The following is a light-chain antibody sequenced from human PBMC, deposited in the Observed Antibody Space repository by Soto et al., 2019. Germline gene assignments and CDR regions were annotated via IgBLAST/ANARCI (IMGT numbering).Light chain of an antibody. CDR3: AAWDDSLNGTV. V-gene: IGLV1-44*01. CDR1: SSNIGSTT. Sequence: QSVLTQPPSASGTPGQRVTISCSGSSSNIGSTTVNWYQQLPGTAPKLLIYSNNQRPSGVPDRFSGSKSGTSASLAISGLQSGDEADYYCAAWDDSLNGTVFGTGTKVTLL. J-gene: IGLJ1*01. CDR2: SNN.